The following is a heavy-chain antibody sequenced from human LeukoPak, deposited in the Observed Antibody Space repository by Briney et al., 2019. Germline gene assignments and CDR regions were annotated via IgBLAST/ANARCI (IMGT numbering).Heavy chain of an antibody. D-gene: IGHD4/OR15-4a*01. V-gene: IGHV3-23*01. J-gene: IGHJ5*02. Sequence: GGSLRLSCAASGFTFSSYAMSWVRQAPGKGLEWVSAISGSGGSAYYADSVKGRFTISRDNSKNTLYLQMNSLRAEDTAVYYCAKDDRGLTLFDPWGQGTLVTVSS. CDR1: GFTFSSYA. CDR3: AKDDRGLTLFDP. CDR2: ISGSGGSA.